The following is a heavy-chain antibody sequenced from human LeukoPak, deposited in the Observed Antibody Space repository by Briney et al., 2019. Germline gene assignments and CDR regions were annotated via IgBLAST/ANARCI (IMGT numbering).Heavy chain of an antibody. J-gene: IGHJ5*02. CDR3: AKAGLYCSGGSCYDWFDP. D-gene: IGHD2-15*01. V-gene: IGHV3-23*01. CDR1: GFTFSSYA. Sequence: VGSLRLSCAASGFTFSSYAMSWVRQAPGKGLEWVSAISGSGGSTYYADSVKGRFTISRDNSKNTLYLQMNSLRAEDTAVYYCAKAGLYCSGGSCYDWFDPWGQGTLVTVSS. CDR2: ISGSGGST.